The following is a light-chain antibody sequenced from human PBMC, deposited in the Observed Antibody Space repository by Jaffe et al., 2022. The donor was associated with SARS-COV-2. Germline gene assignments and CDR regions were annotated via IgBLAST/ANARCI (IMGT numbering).Light chain of an antibody. J-gene: IGKJ5*01. CDR3: QQYGSSLIT. CDR2: AAS. CDR1: QSVSSNY. Sequence: EIVLTQSPGTLSLSPGERVTLSCRASQSVSSNYLAWYQQKPGQAPRLLIYAASNRATGIADRFSGSGSGTDFTLTISRLEPEDFAVYYCQQYGSSLITFGQGTRLEIK. V-gene: IGKV3-20*01.